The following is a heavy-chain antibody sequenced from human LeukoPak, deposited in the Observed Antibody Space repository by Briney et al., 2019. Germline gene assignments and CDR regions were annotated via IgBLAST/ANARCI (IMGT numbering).Heavy chain of an antibody. CDR3: ARYPYCSSTSCYNPAFDI. CDR1: GGSISSYY. Sequence: SETLSLTCTVSGGSISSYYWSWIRQHPGKGLEWIGYIYYSGSTYYNPSLKSRVTISVDTSKNQFSLKLSSVTAADTAVYYCARYPYCSSTSCYNPAFDIWGQGTMVTVSS. J-gene: IGHJ3*02. D-gene: IGHD2-2*02. V-gene: IGHV4-59*06. CDR2: IYYSGST.